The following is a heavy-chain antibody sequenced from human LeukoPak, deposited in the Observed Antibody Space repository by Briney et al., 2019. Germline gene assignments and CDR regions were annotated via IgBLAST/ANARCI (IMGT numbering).Heavy chain of an antibody. CDR3: ARDGGDYGDYSALDY. D-gene: IGHD4-17*01. CDR2: IYSGGST. Sequence: GVSLRLSCAASGFTVSSNYMSWVRQAPGKGLGWVSVIYSGGSTYYADSVKGRFTISRDNSKNTLYLQMNSLRAEDTAVYYCARDGGDYGDYSALDYWGQGTLVTVSS. V-gene: IGHV3-53*01. CDR1: GFTVSSNY. J-gene: IGHJ4*02.